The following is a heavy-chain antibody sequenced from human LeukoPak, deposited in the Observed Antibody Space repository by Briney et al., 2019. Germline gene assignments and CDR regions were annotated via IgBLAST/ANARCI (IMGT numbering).Heavy chain of an antibody. CDR2: IKQDGSEK. J-gene: IGHJ4*02. Sequence: PGGSLRLSCAASGFTFSSYWMSWVRQAPGKGLEWVANIKQDGSEKYYVDSVKGRFTISRDNAKNSLYLQMNSLRAEDTAVYYCARAGTYYDILTGYPSYYFDYWGQGTLVTVSS. D-gene: IGHD3-9*01. CDR3: ARAGTYYDILTGYPSYYFDY. V-gene: IGHV3-7*01. CDR1: GFTFSSYW.